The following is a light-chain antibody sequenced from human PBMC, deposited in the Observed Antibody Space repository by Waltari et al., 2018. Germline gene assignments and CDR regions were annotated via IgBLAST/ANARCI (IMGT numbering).Light chain of an antibody. CDR3: YSTDSSGDFRI. V-gene: IGLV3-10*01. Sequence: SYELTQPPSVSVSPGQTARITCSGNALPNKYAYWYQQKSGQAPVLVIYEDRKRPSGIPERFSGSSSGPMATLTISGAQVEDEADYYCYSTDSSGDFRIFGGGTKLTVL. J-gene: IGLJ2*01. CDR2: EDR. CDR1: ALPNKY.